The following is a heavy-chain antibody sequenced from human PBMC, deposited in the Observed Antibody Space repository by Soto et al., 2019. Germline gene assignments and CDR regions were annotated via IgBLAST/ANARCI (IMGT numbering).Heavy chain of an antibody. V-gene: IGHV4-34*01. CDR1: GGSFSGYY. D-gene: IGHD3-22*01. CDR3: ASSISPSSDYYDSSGYSQNDP. Sequence: KTXETLSLPCAVYGGSFSGYYWSWIRQPPGKGLEWIGEINHSGSTNYNPSLKSRVTISVDTSKNQFSLKLSSVTAADTAVYYCASSISPSSDYYDSSGYSQNDPWGQGPLVTVSS. J-gene: IGHJ5*02. CDR2: INHSGST.